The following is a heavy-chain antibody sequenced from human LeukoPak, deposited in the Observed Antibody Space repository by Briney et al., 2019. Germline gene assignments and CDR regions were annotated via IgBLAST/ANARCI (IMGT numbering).Heavy chain of an antibody. J-gene: IGHJ4*02. CDR3: ARGNTGRTVTYYFDS. CDR1: GFTFSSYA. Sequence: ERSLILSCAASGFTFSSYAMHWVRQAPGKGLEWVSVIFSGGSTYYADSVEGRFTISRDNSRNTLYLQMNILRAEDTAVYYCARGNTGRTVTYYFDSWGQGTLVTVSS. D-gene: IGHD4-17*01. CDR2: IFSGGST. V-gene: IGHV3-53*01.